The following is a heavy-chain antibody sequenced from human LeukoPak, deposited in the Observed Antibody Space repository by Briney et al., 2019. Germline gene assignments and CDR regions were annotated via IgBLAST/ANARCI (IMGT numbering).Heavy chain of an antibody. CDR3: ARDAYSSGWYLLNY. V-gene: IGHV1-69*13. D-gene: IGHD6-19*01. CDR1: GYTFTSYY. J-gene: IGHJ4*02. Sequence: SVKVSCKASGYTFTSYYMHWVRQAPGQGLEWMGGIIPIFGTANYAQKFQGRVTITADESTSTAYMELSSLRSEDTAVYYCARDAYSSGWYLLNYWGQGTLVTVSS. CDR2: IIPIFGTA.